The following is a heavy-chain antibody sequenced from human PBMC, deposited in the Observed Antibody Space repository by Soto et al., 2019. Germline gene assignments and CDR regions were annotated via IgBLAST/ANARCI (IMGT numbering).Heavy chain of an antibody. CDR1: GFTFSTYA. V-gene: IGHV3-23*01. Sequence: EVQLLESGGGLVQPGGSLRLSCAASGFTFSTYAMSWVRQAPGKGLEWVSAVTGSGGNTYYADSVKGRFTISRDNSKDTLYLQMNSLRAEDTAVYYCARGPIVVVVAANPVSYFDYWGQGTLVTVSS. CDR3: ARGPIVVVVAANPVSYFDY. CDR2: VTGSGGNT. D-gene: IGHD2-15*01. J-gene: IGHJ4*02.